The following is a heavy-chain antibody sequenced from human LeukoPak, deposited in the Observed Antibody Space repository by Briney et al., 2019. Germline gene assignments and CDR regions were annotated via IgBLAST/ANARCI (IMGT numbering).Heavy chain of an antibody. D-gene: IGHD1-26*01. CDR2: IYYSGST. CDR1: GGSISSSSYY. Sequence: SETLSLTCTVSGGSISSSSYYWGWIRQPPGKGLEWIGSIYYSGSTYYNPSLKSRVTISVDTSKNQFSLKLSSVTAADTAVYYCARSQWELLRGTYNWFDPWGQGTLVTVSS. V-gene: IGHV4-39*01. J-gene: IGHJ5*02. CDR3: ARSQWELLRGTYNWFDP.